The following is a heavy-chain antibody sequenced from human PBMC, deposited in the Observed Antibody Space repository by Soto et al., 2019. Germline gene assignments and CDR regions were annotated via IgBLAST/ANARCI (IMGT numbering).Heavy chain of an antibody. CDR2: IYWDDDK. V-gene: IGHV2-5*02. D-gene: IGHD3-10*01. Sequence: QITLKESGPPLVKPTQPLTLTCTFSGFSLSTSGVGVGWIRQPPGKALEWLALIYWDDDKRYSPSLKSRPTIPKDTHKNQVVLTMTNMDPVDTATYYCAHTRITMVRGVIIIGDYMDVWGKGTTVTVSS. J-gene: IGHJ6*03. CDR1: GFSLSTSGVG. CDR3: AHTRITMVRGVIIIGDYMDV.